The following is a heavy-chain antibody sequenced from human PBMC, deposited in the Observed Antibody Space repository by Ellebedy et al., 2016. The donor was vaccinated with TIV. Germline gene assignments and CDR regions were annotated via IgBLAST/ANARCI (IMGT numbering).Heavy chain of an antibody. CDR3: ARRGSYGDYAVQVNNWFDR. CDR1: GFSFRNYW. Sequence: GESLKISCAASGFSFRNYWRGWVRQAPGKGLEWVANIYQDGSEKYYVDSVKGRFTISRDNAKNSLYLQLDSLRVEDTAVYYCARRGSYGDYAVQVNNWFDRWGQGTLVTV. J-gene: IGHJ5*02. D-gene: IGHD4-17*01. V-gene: IGHV3-7*01. CDR2: IYQDGSEK.